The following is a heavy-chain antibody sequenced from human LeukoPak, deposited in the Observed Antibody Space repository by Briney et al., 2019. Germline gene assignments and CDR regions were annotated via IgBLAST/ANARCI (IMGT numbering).Heavy chain of an antibody. J-gene: IGHJ6*04. Sequence: GGSLRLSCAASGFTFSSYAMSWVRQAPGKGLEWVSAISGTGGSTYYADSVKGRFTISRDNSKNTLYPQMNSLRAEDTAVYYCAKDTTVAVARGVGDYYYGADVWGKGTTVTVSS. CDR2: ISGTGGST. D-gene: IGHD6-19*01. CDR3: AKDTTVAVARGVGDYYYGADV. V-gene: IGHV3-23*01. CDR1: GFTFSSYA.